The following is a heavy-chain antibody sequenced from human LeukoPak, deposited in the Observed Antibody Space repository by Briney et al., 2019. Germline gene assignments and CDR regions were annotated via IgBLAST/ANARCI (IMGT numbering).Heavy chain of an antibody. CDR2: ISTSGST. J-gene: IGHJ6*03. Sequence: PSETLSLTCTVSARSISSYYWSWIRQPAGKGLEWIGRISTSGSTNYNPSLKSRVTMAVDTSKNQFSLKLISVTAADTAVYYCARDPTYYYYMDVWGKGTTVTVSS. V-gene: IGHV4-4*07. CDR3: ARDPTYYYYMDV. CDR1: ARSISSYY.